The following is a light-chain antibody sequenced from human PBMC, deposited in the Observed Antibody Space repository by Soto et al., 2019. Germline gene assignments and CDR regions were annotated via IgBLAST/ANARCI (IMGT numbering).Light chain of an antibody. V-gene: IGKV3-20*01. CDR1: QSVSNNY. CDR3: QQYGSSGT. CDR2: GAS. Sequence: LRQSPGTLSLKTGERATLSCRASQSVSNNYLAWYQQKPGQAPRLLIYGASNRATGIPDRFSGSGSGTDFTLTISRLEPEDFAVYYCQQYGSSGTFGQGTMVDIK. J-gene: IGKJ1*01.